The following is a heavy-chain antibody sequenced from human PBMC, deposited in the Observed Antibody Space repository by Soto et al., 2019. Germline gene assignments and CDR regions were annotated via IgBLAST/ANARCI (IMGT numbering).Heavy chain of an antibody. Sequence: QITLKESGPTLVKPTQTLTLTCTFSGFSLSTSGVGVGWIRQPPGKALEWLALIYWDDDKRYSPSLKNRLTITKDTSKNQVVLTMTNMDPVDTATYYCAHLVRPELLWLGESLFDYWGQGTLVTVSS. D-gene: IGHD3-10*01. CDR2: IYWDDDK. V-gene: IGHV2-5*02. J-gene: IGHJ4*02. CDR3: AHLVRPELLWLGESLFDY. CDR1: GFSLSTSGVG.